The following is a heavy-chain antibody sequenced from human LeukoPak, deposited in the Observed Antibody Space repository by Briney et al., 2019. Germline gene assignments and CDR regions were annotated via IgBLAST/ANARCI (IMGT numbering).Heavy chain of an antibody. Sequence: GGSLRLSCAASGFTLTSYAMHWVRQAPGKGLAWVAYLRSDASYQGYPDSVKGRFTISRDSSKNTIYLHMNSLRTEDTAVYFCAKGGDRGNYYFDSWGQGTLVSVSS. D-gene: IGHD3-10*01. CDR2: LRSDASYQ. CDR1: GFTLTSYA. V-gene: IGHV3-30*02. J-gene: IGHJ4*02. CDR3: AKGGDRGNYYFDS.